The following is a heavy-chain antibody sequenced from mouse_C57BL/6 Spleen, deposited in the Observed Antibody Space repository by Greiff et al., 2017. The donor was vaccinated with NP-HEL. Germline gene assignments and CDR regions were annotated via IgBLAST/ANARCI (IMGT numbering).Heavy chain of an antibody. CDR3: ARVGVLADWDVEYFDV. V-gene: IGHV1-69*01. CDR2: IDPSDSYT. D-gene: IGHD4-1*01. Sequence: QVQLQQPGAELVMPGASVKLSCKASGYTFTSYWMHWVKQRPGQGLEWIGEIDPSDSYTNYNQKFKGKSTLTVDKSSSTAYMQLSSLTSEDSAVYYCARVGVLADWDVEYFDVWGTGTTVTVSS. J-gene: IGHJ1*03. CDR1: GYTFTSYW.